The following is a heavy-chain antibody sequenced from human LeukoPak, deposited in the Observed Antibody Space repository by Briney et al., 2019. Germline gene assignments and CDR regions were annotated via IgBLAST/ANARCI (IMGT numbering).Heavy chain of an antibody. V-gene: IGHV3-66*01. D-gene: IGHD1-26*01. CDR3: ARDEWVTGSHGD. Sequence: GGSLRLSCAASGFTVSSNYMSWVRQAPGKGLEWVSVIYSGGSTYYADSVKGRFTISRDNSKNTLYLQMNSLRAEDTAVYYCARDEWVTGSHGDWGQGTLVTVSS. J-gene: IGHJ4*02. CDR2: IYSGGST. CDR1: GFTVSSNY.